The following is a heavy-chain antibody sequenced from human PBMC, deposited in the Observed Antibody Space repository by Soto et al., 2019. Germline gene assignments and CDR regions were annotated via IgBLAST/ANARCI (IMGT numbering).Heavy chain of an antibody. CDR1: GYSFTSHY. CDR3: ARDTAMVPFDY. J-gene: IGHJ4*02. D-gene: IGHD5-18*01. CDR2: IDPEDDEI. Sequence: ASVKVSCKAIGYSFTSHYMHWVRQAPGQGLEWMGTIDPEDDEITYAQKFKGRVTMTEDTSTNTAYMELSSLRSDDTAVYYCARDTAMVPFDYWGQGTQVTVSS. V-gene: IGHV1-46*01.